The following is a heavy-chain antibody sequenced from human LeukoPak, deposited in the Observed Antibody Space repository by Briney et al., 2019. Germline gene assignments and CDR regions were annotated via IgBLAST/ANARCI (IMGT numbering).Heavy chain of an antibody. CDR2: IIPIFGTA. CDR1: GGTFSSYA. Sequence: GASVKVSCKASGGTFSSYAISWVRQDPGQGLEWMGGIIPIFGTANYAQKFQGRVTITADKSTSTAYMELSSLRSEDTAVYYCARVYGSGSYYDYWGQGTLVTVSS. J-gene: IGHJ4*02. V-gene: IGHV1-69*06. CDR3: ARVYGSGSYYDY. D-gene: IGHD3-10*01.